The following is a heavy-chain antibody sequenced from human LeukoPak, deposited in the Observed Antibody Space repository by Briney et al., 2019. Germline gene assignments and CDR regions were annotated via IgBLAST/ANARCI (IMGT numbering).Heavy chain of an antibody. D-gene: IGHD5-12*01. CDR3: ARVASPSEAAVDF. Sequence: GGSLRLSCVASGFTFTSHGMHWVRQAPGKGLEWVAVVWYDGSNKYYAESVEGRFTISRDNSKNTLYLQMESLRAEDTAVYYCARVASPSEAAVDFWGQGTLVTVSS. CDR1: GFTFTSHG. CDR2: VWYDGSNK. J-gene: IGHJ4*02. V-gene: IGHV3-33*01.